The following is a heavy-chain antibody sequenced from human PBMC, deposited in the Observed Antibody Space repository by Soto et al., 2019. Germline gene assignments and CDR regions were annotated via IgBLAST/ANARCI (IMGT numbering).Heavy chain of an antibody. CDR3: ARAPGYSSGWYDY. Sequence: SETLSLTCTVSGGSISSYYWSWIRQPPGKGLEWIGYIYYSGSTNYNPSLKSRVTISVDTSKNQFSLKLSSVTAADTAVYYCARAPGYSSGWYDYWGQGTMVTVSS. J-gene: IGHJ4*02. D-gene: IGHD6-19*01. V-gene: IGHV4-59*08. CDR1: GGSISSYY. CDR2: IYYSGST.